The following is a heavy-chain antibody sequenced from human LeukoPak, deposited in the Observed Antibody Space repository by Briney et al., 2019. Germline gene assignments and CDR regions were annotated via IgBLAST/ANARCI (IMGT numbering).Heavy chain of an antibody. J-gene: IGHJ4*02. CDR1: GFTFSSYA. V-gene: IGHV3-48*03. Sequence: PGGSLRLSCGASGFTFSSYAMNWVRQAPGKGLEWIAYLSSSGSAFSYADSVKGRFTIARDNAKNSVYLEMNSLRADDTAVYYCARSARLMKGVVEVTALDDWGQGTLVTVSS. CDR2: LSSSGSAF. D-gene: IGHD3-3*01. CDR3: ARSARLMKGVVEVTALDD.